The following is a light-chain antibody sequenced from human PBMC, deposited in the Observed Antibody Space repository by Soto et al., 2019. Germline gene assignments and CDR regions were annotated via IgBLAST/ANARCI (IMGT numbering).Light chain of an antibody. CDR1: QSVGRN. J-gene: IGKJ1*01. V-gene: IGKV3-15*01. Sequence: EIVMTQYPAPLSVSPGERATLSCRASQSVGRNLAWYQQKPGQAPRLLIYGASTRATGIPVRFSGSGSGTEFTLTISSLQSEDFAVYYCQQYNDWTFGQGTKV. CDR3: QQYNDWT. CDR2: GAS.